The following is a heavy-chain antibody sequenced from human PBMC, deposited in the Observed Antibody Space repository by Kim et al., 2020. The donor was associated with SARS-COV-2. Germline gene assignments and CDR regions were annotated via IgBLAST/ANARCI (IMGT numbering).Heavy chain of an antibody. CDR1: GDSINSDDYY. D-gene: IGHD2-8*02. CDR3: ARLTWWGSSSTHPDY. V-gene: IGHV4-39*01. J-gene: IGHJ4*01. Sequence: SETLSLTCTVSGDSINSDDYYWGWIRQPPGKGLEWIGSIFHSGNTYYNPALKIRVTISLDTSKNQLSLQLTSVTAADTAVYYCARLTWWGSSSTHPDYWG. CDR2: IFHSGNT.